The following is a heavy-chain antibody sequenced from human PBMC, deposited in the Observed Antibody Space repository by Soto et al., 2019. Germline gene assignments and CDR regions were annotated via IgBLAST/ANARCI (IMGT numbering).Heavy chain of an antibody. CDR3: AKRQATAVFDY. CDR2: ISFDGNNK. J-gene: IGHJ4*02. CDR1: GFTFSSYG. Sequence: SLRLSCAASGFTFSSYGMHWVRQAPGKGLEWVAFISFDGNNKYYADSVKGRFTISRDNSKNTVYLEMISPRAEDTAVYYCAKRQATAVFDYWGRGTLVTVSS. V-gene: IGHV3-30*18. D-gene: IGHD5-18*01.